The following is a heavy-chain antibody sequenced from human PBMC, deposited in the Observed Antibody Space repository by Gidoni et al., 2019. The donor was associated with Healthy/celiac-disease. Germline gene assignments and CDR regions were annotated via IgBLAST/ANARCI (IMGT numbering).Heavy chain of an antibody. CDR2: IYYSGST. J-gene: IGHJ6*02. CDR1: GGSISSGGYY. D-gene: IGHD2-15*01. V-gene: IGHV4-31*03. CDR3: ARADCSGGSCYHYYYYGMDV. Sequence: QVQLQESGPGLVKPSQTLSLTCTVSGGSISSGGYYWRWIRQHPGKGLEWIGYIYYSGSTYYNPSLKSRVTISVDTSKNQFSLKLSSVTAADTAVYYCARADCSGGSCYHYYYYGMDVWGQGTTVTVSS.